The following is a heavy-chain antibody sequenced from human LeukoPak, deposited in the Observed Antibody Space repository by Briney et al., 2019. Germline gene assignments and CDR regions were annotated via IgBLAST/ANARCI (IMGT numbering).Heavy chain of an antibody. V-gene: IGHV3-9*01. CDR1: GFTFSSYS. Sequence: GGSLRLSCAASGFTFSSYSINWVRQAPGKGLEWVSGISWKSGSIGYADSVKGRFTISRDNAKNSLYLQMNSLRAEDTALYYCAKDIGYSGSYAPGYWGQGTLVTVSS. CDR3: AKDIGYSGSYAPGY. D-gene: IGHD1-26*01. CDR2: ISWKSGSI. J-gene: IGHJ4*02.